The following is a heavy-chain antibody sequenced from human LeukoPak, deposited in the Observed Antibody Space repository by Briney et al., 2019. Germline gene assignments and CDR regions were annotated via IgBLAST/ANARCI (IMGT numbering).Heavy chain of an antibody. CDR3: ARDPPGIRVPGV. CDR1: GITVSSNY. V-gene: IGHV3-53*01. D-gene: IGHD6-19*01. CDR2: LYSGGTT. J-gene: IGHJ4*02. Sequence: GGSLRLSCASSGITVSSNYMTWVRRAPGKGLEWVSVLYSGGTTYYADSVKGLFTISRDNSTNTLYLQMDSLRVEDTAVYYCARDPPGIRVPGVWGQGTLVTVSS.